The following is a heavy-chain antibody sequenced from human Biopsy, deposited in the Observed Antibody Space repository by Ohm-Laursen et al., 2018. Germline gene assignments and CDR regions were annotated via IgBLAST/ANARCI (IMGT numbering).Heavy chain of an antibody. V-gene: IGHV3-66*01. CDR3: ARGSGSGFYFDQ. J-gene: IGHJ4*02. D-gene: IGHD2-15*01. CDR1: GFTVSDNH. Sequence: SLRLSCAASGFTVSDNHISWIRQAPGKGLQWVSLIYSDGNTYYADSVKGRFTISRDNSRNTVYLQMDSLRGEDTAVYFCARGSGSGFYFDQWGQGTLVTVSS. CDR2: IYSDGNT.